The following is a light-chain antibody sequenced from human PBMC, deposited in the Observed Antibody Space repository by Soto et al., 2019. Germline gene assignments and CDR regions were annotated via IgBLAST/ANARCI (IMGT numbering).Light chain of an antibody. J-gene: IGKJ4*01. V-gene: IGKV1-33*01. CDR1: QDINNF. CDR2: DAI. Sequence: DIQMTQSPSSLSASVGDRVTITCQASQDINNFLHWYEQRPGKAPKLLIYDAIKLDTGVPSRFSGSVSGTHFTFTISSLQPEDIATYFCQQSDSLPPTFGGGTKVEI. CDR3: QQSDSLPPT.